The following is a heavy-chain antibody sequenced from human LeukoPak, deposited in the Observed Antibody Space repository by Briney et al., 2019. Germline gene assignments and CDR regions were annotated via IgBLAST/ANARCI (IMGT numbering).Heavy chain of an antibody. J-gene: IGHJ4*02. CDR3: ARWYSSGWYSDY. V-gene: IGHV3-21*06. CDR1: GFSFSTYS. Sequence: PGGSLRLSCAASGFSFSTYSMIWVRQAPGKGLEWVPSVGGTSEYIYYADSVRGRFTISRDNAKNTVYLQMNSLRAEDTAVYYCARWYSSGWYSDYWGQGTLVTVSS. CDR2: VGGTSEYI. D-gene: IGHD6-19*01.